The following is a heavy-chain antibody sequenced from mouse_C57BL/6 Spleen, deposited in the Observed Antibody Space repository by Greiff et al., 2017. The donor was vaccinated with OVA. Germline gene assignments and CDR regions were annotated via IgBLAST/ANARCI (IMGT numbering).Heavy chain of an antibody. CDR1: GYTFTDYY. Sequence: VQLKESGPELVKPGASVKISCKASGYTFTDYYMNWVKQSHGKSLEWIGDINPNNGGTSYNQKFKGKATLTVDKSSSTAYMELRSLTSEDSAVYYCARELSWYFDVWGTGTTVTVSS. V-gene: IGHV1-26*01. J-gene: IGHJ1*03. CDR2: INPNNGGT. CDR3: ARELSWYFDV.